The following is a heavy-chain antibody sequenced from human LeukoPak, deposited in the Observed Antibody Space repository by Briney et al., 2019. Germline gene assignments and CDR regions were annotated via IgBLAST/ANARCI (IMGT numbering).Heavy chain of an antibody. J-gene: IGHJ4*02. Sequence: SETLSLTCAVYGGSFSGYYWSWIRQPPGKGLEWIGEINHSGSTNYNPSLKSRVTISVDTSKNQFSLKLSSVTAADTAVYYCARRDCSGGSCYLHFDYWGQGTLVTVSS. CDR2: INHSGST. CDR1: GGSFSGYY. D-gene: IGHD2-15*01. V-gene: IGHV4-34*01. CDR3: ARRDCSGGSCYLHFDY.